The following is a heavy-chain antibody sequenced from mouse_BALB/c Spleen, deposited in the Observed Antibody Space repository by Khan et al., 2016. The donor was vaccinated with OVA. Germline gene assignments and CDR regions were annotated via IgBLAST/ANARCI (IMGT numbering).Heavy chain of an antibody. J-gene: IGHJ3*01. D-gene: IGHD1-1*01. V-gene: IGHV2-6-7*01. CDR1: GFSLTDYG. CDR2: SWGDGST. Sequence: QVQLKESGPGLVAPSQSLSITCTVSGFSLTDYGINWVRQPPGKGLEWLGMSWGDGSTDYNSALKSRLNITKDNSKSQVFLKMSSLQTADTARYXWARELRLGGFAYWGQGTLVTVSA. CDR3: ARELRLGGFAY.